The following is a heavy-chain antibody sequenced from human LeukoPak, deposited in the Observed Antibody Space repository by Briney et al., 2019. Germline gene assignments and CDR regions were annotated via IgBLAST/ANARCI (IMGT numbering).Heavy chain of an antibody. V-gene: IGHV3-66*02. CDR1: GFTVSSNY. CDR3: ARQLRPYYYYYMDV. D-gene: IGHD1-7*01. CDR2: IYSGGST. Sequence: GGSLRLSCAASGFTVSSNYMSWVRQAPGKGLEWVSVIYSGGSTYYADSVKGRFTISRDNSKNTLYLQMNSLRAEDTAVYYCARQLRPYYYYYMDVWGKGTTVTVSS. J-gene: IGHJ6*03.